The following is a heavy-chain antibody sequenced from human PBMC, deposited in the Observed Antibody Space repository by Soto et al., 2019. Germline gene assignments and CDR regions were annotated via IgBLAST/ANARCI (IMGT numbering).Heavy chain of an antibody. J-gene: IGHJ4*02. D-gene: IGHD3-22*01. Sequence: SLRLSCAASGFTFSSYAMSWVRQAPGKGLEWVSAISGSGGSTYYGDSVKGRFTISRGNSKNTLYLQMNSLRAEDTAVYYCAKDSSRTYYYDSSGYYLPSRYFDYWGQGTLVTVSS. CDR1: GFTFSSYA. V-gene: IGHV3-23*01. CDR2: ISGSGGST. CDR3: AKDSSRTYYYDSSGYYLPSRYFDY.